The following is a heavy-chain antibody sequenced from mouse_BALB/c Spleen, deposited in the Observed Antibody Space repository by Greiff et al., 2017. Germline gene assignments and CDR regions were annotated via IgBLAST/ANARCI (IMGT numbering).Heavy chain of an antibody. Sequence: EVKLMESGGGLVQPGGSRKLSCAASGFTFSSFGMHWVRQAPEKGLEWVAYISSGSSTIYYADTVKGRFTISRDNPKNTLFLQMSSLRSEDTAMYYCARHPVRREADYFDYWGQGTTLTVSS. V-gene: IGHV5-17*02. D-gene: IGHD2-14*01. J-gene: IGHJ2*01. CDR2: ISSGSSTI. CDR3: ARHPVRREADYFDY. CDR1: GFTFSSFG.